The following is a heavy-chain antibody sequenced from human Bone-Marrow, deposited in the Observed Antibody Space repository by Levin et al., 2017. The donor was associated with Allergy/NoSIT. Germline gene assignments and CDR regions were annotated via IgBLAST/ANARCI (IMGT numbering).Heavy chain of an antibody. CDR1: GFSFSDYA. J-gene: IGHJ4*02. CDR3: STLTTDGPAFFDY. Sequence: GGSLRLSCAASGFSFSDYALHWVRQAPGKGLQWVAAISPDGGDSYYADSLRGRVAISRDNSRNILYLHVNNVRGDDTAMYYCSTLTTDGPAFFDYWGRGTQVTVSS. V-gene: IGHV3-30-3*02. D-gene: IGHD5-24*01. CDR2: ISPDGGDS.